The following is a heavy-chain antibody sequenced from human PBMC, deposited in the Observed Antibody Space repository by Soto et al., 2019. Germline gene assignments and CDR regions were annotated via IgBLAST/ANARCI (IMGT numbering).Heavy chain of an antibody. CDR3: ASSAAAGTFGY. CDR2: IYSGGST. D-gene: IGHD6-13*01. V-gene: IGHV3-53*01. J-gene: IGHJ4*02. Sequence: GGSLRLSCAASGFTVSSNYMSWVRQAPGKGLEWVSVIYSGGSTYYADSVKGRFTISRDNSKNTLYLQMNSLRAEDTAVYYCASSAAAGTFGYWGQGTLVTVSS. CDR1: GFTVSSNY.